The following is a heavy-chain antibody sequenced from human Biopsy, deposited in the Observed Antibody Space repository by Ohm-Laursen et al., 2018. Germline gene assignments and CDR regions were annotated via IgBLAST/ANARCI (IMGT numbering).Heavy chain of an antibody. CDR3: VRSFSSSGYFRCDAFDV. J-gene: IGHJ3*01. V-gene: IGHV3-48*01. D-gene: IGHD3-22*01. CDR2: INVPSSHI. CDR1: GFTLGHYS. Sequence: SLRLSCAASGFTLGHYSVSWVRRAPGKGLEWVSYINVPSSHIYYGASVRGRFTISRDNAENSVVLQMNSLRAEDTAVYYCVRSFSSSGYFRCDAFDVWGQGTMVTVSS.